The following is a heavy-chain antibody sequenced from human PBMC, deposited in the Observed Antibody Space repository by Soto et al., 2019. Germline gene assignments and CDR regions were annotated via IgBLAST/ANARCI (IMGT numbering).Heavy chain of an antibody. J-gene: IGHJ5*02. CDR2: IIPIFGTA. Sequence: QVQLVQSGAEVKKPGSSVKVSCKASGGTFSSYAISWVRQAPGQGLEWMGGIIPIFGTANYAQKFQGRVTITADKSTSTAYMELSSLRSEDTAVYYCARYDYGGKVRYNWFDPWGQGTLVTVSS. CDR3: ARYDYGGKVRYNWFDP. D-gene: IGHD4-17*01. V-gene: IGHV1-69*06. CDR1: GGTFSSYA.